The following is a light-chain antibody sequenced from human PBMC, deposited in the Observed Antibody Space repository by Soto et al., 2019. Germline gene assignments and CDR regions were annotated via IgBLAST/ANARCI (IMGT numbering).Light chain of an antibody. CDR1: QSVSNNY. CDR2: DAS. Sequence: EIVSTQSPGTLSLSPGERATLSCRASQSVSNNYLAWYQQKPGQAPRLLIYDASNRATGIPARFSGSGSGTDFTLTISSLEPEDFAVYYCQQRSNWSITFGQGTRLEI. CDR3: QQRSNWSIT. V-gene: IGKV3-11*01. J-gene: IGKJ5*01.